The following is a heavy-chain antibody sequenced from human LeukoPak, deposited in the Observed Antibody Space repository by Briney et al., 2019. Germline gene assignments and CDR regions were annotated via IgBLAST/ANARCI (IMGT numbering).Heavy chain of an antibody. CDR3: ATGYCSSTSCYEGGY. V-gene: IGHV4-61*02. Sequence: PSETLSLTCTVSGGSISSSNYYWSWIRQPAGKGLEWIGRIYTSGSTNYNPSLKSRVTMSVDTSKNQFSLKLSSVTAADTAVYYCATGYCSSTSCYEGGYWGQGTLVTVSS. J-gene: IGHJ4*02. CDR1: GGSISSSNYY. D-gene: IGHD2-2*01. CDR2: IYTSGST.